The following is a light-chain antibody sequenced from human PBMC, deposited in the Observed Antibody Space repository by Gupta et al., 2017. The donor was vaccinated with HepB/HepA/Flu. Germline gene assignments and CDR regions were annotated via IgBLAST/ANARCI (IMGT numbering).Light chain of an antibody. CDR1: QGLLQSNGYNY. CDR2: LGS. V-gene: IGKV2-28*01. Sequence: DIVMTQSPLSLPVTPGEPASISYRSSQGLLQSNGYNYLDWYLQKPGQSPQLLIYLGSSRASGVPDRFSGNGSGTDFTLKISRVEAEDVGVYYCRQGLQTPYTFGQGTKMEIK. CDR3: RQGLQTPYT. J-gene: IGKJ2*01.